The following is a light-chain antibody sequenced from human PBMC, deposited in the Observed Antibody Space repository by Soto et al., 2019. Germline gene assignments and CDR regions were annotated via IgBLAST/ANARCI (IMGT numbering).Light chain of an antibody. Sequence: EIVLTQSPATLSVSPGERATLSCGASQSVSSNLAWYQQRPGQAPRLLIYGASTRATGIPARFSGSGSGTDFTLTINRLEPEDFAVYYCQQYGSSPFTFGQGTRLEIK. CDR2: GAS. CDR3: QQYGSSPFT. J-gene: IGKJ5*01. V-gene: IGKV3-20*01. CDR1: QSVSSN.